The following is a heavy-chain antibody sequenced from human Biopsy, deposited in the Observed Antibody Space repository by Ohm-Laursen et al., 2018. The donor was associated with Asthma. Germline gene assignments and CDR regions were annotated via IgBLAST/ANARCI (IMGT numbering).Heavy chain of an antibody. CDR3: ARRITIFGVVQKDHGMDA. D-gene: IGHD3-3*01. CDR2: ISYGGKT. V-gene: IGHV4-39*01. Sequence: SETLSLTCSLSSGSGGYMRSGNYYWDWIRQAPGKGLEWIGYISYGGKTSYNPSLKNRVTISRDTSKNQFSLRLTSVTAADTAVYFCARRITIFGVVQKDHGMDAWGQGTTVSVSS. J-gene: IGHJ6*02. CDR1: SGSGGYMRSGNYY.